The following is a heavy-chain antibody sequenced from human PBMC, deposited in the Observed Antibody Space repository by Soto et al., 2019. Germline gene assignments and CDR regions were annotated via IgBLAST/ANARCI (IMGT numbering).Heavy chain of an antibody. CDR1: GYTFVSYA. J-gene: IGHJ4*02. CDR3: ARGGGTLDY. CDR2: INLRDGTA. V-gene: IGHV1-46*01. Sequence: ASVKVSCKACGYTFVSYAMYFVRQAPGQGLEWIGIINLRDGTAMYAQTFQGRVTLSRDTSRSTVYMELSSLTSEDTAVYYCARGGGTLDYWGQGTLVTVSS.